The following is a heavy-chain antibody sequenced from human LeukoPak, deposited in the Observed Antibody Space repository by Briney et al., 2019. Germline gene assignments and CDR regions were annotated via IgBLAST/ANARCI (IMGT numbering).Heavy chain of an antibody. D-gene: IGHD3-9*01. Sequence: GGSLRLSCAASGFTLSTYWMSWVRQAPGKGLEWVANIKQDGSEKYYVDSVKGRFTISRDNAKNSLYLQMNSLRAEDTAVYYCARGSKAVLRYFARVKTENWFDPWGQGTLVTVSS. V-gene: IGHV3-7*01. J-gene: IGHJ5*02. CDR3: ARGSKAVLRYFARVKTENWFDP. CDR2: IKQDGSEK. CDR1: GFTLSTYW.